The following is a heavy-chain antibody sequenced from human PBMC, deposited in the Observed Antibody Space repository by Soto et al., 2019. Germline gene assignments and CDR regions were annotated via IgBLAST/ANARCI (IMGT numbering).Heavy chain of an antibody. CDR1: GFTFSDYY. D-gene: IGHD6-13*01. V-gene: IGHV3-11*01. Sequence: GGSLRLSCAASGFTFSDYYMSWIRQAPGKGLEWVSYISSSGSTIYYADSVKGRFTISRDNAKNSLYLQMNSLRAEDTAVYYCARDSSRIAAAVTDTYYYYYMDVWGKGTTVTVSS. CDR2: ISSSGSTI. CDR3: ARDSSRIAAAVTDTYYYYYMDV. J-gene: IGHJ6*03.